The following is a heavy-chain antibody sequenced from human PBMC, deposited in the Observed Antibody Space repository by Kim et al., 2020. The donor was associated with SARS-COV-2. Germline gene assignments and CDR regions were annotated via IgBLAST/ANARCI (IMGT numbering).Heavy chain of an antibody. Sequence: GGSLRLSCAASGFTFSSYAMHWVRQAPGKGLEYVSAISSNGGSTYYANSVKGRFTISRDNSKNTLYLQMGSLRAEDMAVYYCASSRAVYYYMDVWGKGTTVTVSS. V-gene: IGHV3-64*01. D-gene: IGHD6-19*01. CDR3: ASSRAVYYYMDV. CDR2: ISSNGGST. CDR1: GFTFSSYA. J-gene: IGHJ6*03.